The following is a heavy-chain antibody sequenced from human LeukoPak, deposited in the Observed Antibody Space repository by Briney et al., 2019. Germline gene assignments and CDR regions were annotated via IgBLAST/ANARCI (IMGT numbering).Heavy chain of an antibody. CDR3: AKDSSFGYDRDGDIDY. Sequence: PGGSLRLSCAASGFTFSSYAMTWVRQAPGKGLQWVSGISGSGDSTYYARSVKGRFTISRDNSKNTLYLQMNSLRPEDTAVYYCAKDSSFGYDRDGDIDYWGQGTLVTVSS. CDR1: GFTFSSYA. CDR2: ISGSGDST. J-gene: IGHJ4*02. D-gene: IGHD3-22*01. V-gene: IGHV3-23*01.